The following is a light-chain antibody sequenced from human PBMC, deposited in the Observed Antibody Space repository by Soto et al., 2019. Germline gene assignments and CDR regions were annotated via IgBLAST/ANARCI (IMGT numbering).Light chain of an antibody. V-gene: IGKV1-39*01. CDR2: ATS. CDR3: QQSYSIPYT. J-gene: IGKJ2*01. Sequence: DIQMTQSPSSLSASVGDRVTITCRASQSVNSYLNWYQQKPGKAPQLLIYATSTLQGGVPPRFSGSGSGTDFTLTISSLQPEDFATYYCQQSYSIPYTFGQGTKLEIK. CDR1: QSVNSY.